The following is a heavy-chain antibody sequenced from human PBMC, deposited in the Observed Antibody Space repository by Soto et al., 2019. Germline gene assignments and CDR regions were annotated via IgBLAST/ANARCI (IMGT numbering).Heavy chain of an antibody. Sequence: VQLLESGGGLVQPGGSLRLSCAASGFTFSSYAMTWVRQAPGKGLEWASAISGSGGSTYYADSVKGRFTISRDNSKNTLYVQMNSLKAEDTAVYYCAKDKGLGGTGSLCFDYWGQGTLVTVSS. CDR3: AKDKGLGGTGSLCFDY. CDR1: GFTFSSYA. V-gene: IGHV3-23*01. CDR2: ISGSGGST. D-gene: IGHD1-1*01. J-gene: IGHJ4*02.